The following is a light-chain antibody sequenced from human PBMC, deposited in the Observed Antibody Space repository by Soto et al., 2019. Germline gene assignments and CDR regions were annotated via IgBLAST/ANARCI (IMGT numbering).Light chain of an antibody. CDR1: QNLGTLY. CDR2: SAS. V-gene: IGKV3-20*01. Sequence: EIVLTQSPGTLSLSPGERGTLSCRASQNLGTLYLAWFQQKSGQAPRLLIYSASRRATGIPDRFTGSGSGTDFTLTISRLEPEDFAVYYCQQPEVFGQGTRLEIK. J-gene: IGKJ5*01. CDR3: QQPEV.